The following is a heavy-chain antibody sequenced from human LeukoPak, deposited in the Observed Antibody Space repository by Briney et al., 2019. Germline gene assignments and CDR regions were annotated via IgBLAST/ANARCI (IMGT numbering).Heavy chain of an antibody. J-gene: IGHJ4*02. CDR1: GYTFTNYG. CDR3: ARGSGSGSDGNGNDY. Sequence: ASVTVSCKASGYTFTNYGINWVRQAPGQGLEWMGWITTYNGNTNYAQKLQGRVTMTTDTSTSTAYMELRSLRSDDTAIYYCARGSGSGSDGNGNDYWGQGTLVTVSS. D-gene: IGHD6-19*01. V-gene: IGHV1-18*01. CDR2: ITTYNGNT.